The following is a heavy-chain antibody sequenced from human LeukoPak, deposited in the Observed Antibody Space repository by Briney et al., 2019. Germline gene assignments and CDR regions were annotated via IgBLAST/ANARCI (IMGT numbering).Heavy chain of an antibody. D-gene: IGHD6-6*01. J-gene: IGHJ6*02. Sequence: GGSLRLSCAASGFTFSSYDMNWVRQAPGKGLEWVSGISWNSGSIGYADSVKGRFTISRDNAKNFLYLQMNSLRAEDTALYYCAKDGLARYYYYGVDVWGQGTTVTVSS. CDR1: GFTFSSYD. CDR3: AKDGLARYYYYGVDV. CDR2: ISWNSGSI. V-gene: IGHV3-9*01.